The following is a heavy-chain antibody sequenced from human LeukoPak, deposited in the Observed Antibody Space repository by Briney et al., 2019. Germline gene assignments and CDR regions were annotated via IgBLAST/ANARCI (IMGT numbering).Heavy chain of an antibody. CDR1: GYTFTSYY. CDR2: INPSGGST. V-gene: IGHV1-46*01. D-gene: IGHD4-23*01. CDR3: ARDNSVEDTAWWFDP. Sequence: ASVKVSCKASGYTFTSYYMHWVRQAAGQGLEWMGIINPSGGSTSYAQKFQGRVTMTRDMSTSTDYMELSSLRSEDTAVYYCARDNSVEDTAWWFDPWGQGTQVTVSS. J-gene: IGHJ5*02.